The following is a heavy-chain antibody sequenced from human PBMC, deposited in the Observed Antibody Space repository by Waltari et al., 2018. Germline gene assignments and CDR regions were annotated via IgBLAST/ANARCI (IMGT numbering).Heavy chain of an antibody. CDR1: GLAFSDYW. CDR2: IKQDGSET. CDR3: AMTGRLGTGLPWD. Sequence: EVQLVESGGGLVQPGGSMRRYWEASGLAFSDYWVSWVRQAPGKGLEWVAKIKQDGSETFYVESVKGRFTISRDNAKNLLYLQMNSLRVEDTAVYFCAMTGRLGTGLPWDWGQGTLVTVSS. D-gene: IGHD3-9*01. J-gene: IGHJ4*02. V-gene: IGHV3-7*01.